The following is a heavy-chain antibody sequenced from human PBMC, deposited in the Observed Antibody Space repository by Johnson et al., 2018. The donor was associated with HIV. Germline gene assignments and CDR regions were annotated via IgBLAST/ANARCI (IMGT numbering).Heavy chain of an antibody. V-gene: IGHV3-30*07. CDR1: GFTFSNYA. J-gene: IGHJ3*02. CDR3: ARNGLIPAAKGVAFDI. Sequence: QVQLVESGGGVVQPGRSLRLSCAASGFTFSNYALHWVRQAPGKGLEWVAVISYDGSYKYYADSVEGRFTISRDNAKNSLYLQMNSLRAEDTAVYYCARNGLIPAAKGVAFDIWGQGTTVTVSS. D-gene: IGHD2-2*01. CDR2: ISYDGSYK.